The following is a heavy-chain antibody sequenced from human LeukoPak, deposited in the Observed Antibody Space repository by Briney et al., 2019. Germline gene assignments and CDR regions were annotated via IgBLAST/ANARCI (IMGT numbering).Heavy chain of an antibody. Sequence: SETLSLTCAVYGGSFSGYYWGWIRQPPGKGLEWIGEINHSGSTNYNPSLKSRVTISVDTSKNQFSLKLSSVTAADTAVYYCARGGYDFWSGYLNDAFDIWGQGTMVTVSS. V-gene: IGHV4-34*01. CDR1: GGSFSGYY. D-gene: IGHD3-3*01. CDR3: ARGGYDFWSGYLNDAFDI. J-gene: IGHJ3*02. CDR2: INHSGST.